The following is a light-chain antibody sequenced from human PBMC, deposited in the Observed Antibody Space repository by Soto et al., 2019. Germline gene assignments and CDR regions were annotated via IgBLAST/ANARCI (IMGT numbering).Light chain of an antibody. Sequence: QSVLTQPPSASGTPGQRVTISCSGSSSNIGSNTVNWYQQLPGTAPKLLIYSNNQRPSGVPDRFSGSKSGTSASLAISGLQAQDGADYYCAAWDDSLNTPYGFGTGTKVTVL. V-gene: IGLV1-44*01. J-gene: IGLJ1*01. CDR3: AAWDDSLNTPYG. CDR2: SNN. CDR1: SSNIGSNT.